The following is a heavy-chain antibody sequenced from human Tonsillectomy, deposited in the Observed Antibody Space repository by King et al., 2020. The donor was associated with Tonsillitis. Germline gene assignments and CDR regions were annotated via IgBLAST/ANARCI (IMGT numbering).Heavy chain of an antibody. D-gene: IGHD5-18*01. Sequence: VQLQESGPGLVKPSETLSITCTVSGGSISSYYWSWIRQPPGKGLEWIGYIYYSGSTNYNPSLKSRVTISVTTAKNQFSLKLGPVTAADTAVYYCARQVYNYGYHYWGQGTLVTVSS. CDR1: GGSISSYY. CDR3: ARQVYNYGYHY. V-gene: IGHV4-59*08. J-gene: IGHJ4*02. CDR2: IYYSGST.